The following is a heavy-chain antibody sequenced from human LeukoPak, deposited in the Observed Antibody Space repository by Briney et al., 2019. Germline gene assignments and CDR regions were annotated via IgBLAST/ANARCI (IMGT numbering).Heavy chain of an antibody. CDR1: GFAFSSYE. D-gene: IGHD3-16*01. Sequence: GGSLRLSCAASGFAFSSYEMNWVRQAPGKGLEWVSYISSSGSTIYYADSVKGRFTISRDNAKNSLYLQMNSLRAEDTAVYYCARRAYGAFGIWGQGTMVTVSS. J-gene: IGHJ3*02. V-gene: IGHV3-48*03. CDR3: ARRAYGAFGI. CDR2: ISSSGSTI.